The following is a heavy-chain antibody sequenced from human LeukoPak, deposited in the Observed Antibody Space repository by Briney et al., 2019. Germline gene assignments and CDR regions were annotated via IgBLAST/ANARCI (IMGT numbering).Heavy chain of an antibody. J-gene: IGHJ4*02. V-gene: IGHV3-23*01. CDR2: ISGSGGST. CDR3: AKDRVSGDGYDSLDY. CDR1: GFTFSSYA. D-gene: IGHD5-24*01. Sequence: GGSLRLSCAASGFTFSSYAMSWVRQAPGKGLEWVSAISGSGGSTYYADSVKGRFTISRDNSKTTLYLQMNSLRAEDTAVYYCAKDRVSGDGYDSLDYWGQGTLVTVSS.